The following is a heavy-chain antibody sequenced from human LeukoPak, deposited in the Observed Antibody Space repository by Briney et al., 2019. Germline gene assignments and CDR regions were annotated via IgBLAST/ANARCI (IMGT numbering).Heavy chain of an antibody. Sequence: TGRSLRLSCAVSGLTVSSNYMSWVRQAPGKGLEWVSGIYSSVTTYYPDSVKGRLTISRANSKNTLYPQLNDLRAEDPALYYCARLAVAYFDYWGQGTLVTVSS. D-gene: IGHD6-19*01. CDR1: GLTVSSNY. CDR2: IYSSVTT. CDR3: ARLAVAYFDY. J-gene: IGHJ4*02. V-gene: IGHV3-66*04.